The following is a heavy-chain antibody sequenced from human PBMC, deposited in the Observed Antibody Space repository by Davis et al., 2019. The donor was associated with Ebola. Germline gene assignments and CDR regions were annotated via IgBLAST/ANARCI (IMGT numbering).Heavy chain of an antibody. CDR3: ARGYCSSTSCYRGYFDY. D-gene: IGHD2-2*02. CDR2: IYYSGST. Sequence: SETLSLTCAVYGGSFSGYYWSWIRQPPGKGLEWIGYIYYSGSTYYNPSLKSRVTISVDTSKNQFSLKLSSVTAADTAVYYCARGYCSSTSCYRGYFDYWGQGTLVTVSS. J-gene: IGHJ4*02. V-gene: IGHV4-34*01. CDR1: GGSFSGYY.